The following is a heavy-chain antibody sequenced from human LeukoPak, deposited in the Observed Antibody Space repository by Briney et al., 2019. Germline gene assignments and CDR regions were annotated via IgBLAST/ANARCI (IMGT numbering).Heavy chain of an antibody. J-gene: IGHJ4*02. CDR1: GFSFNNYA. Sequence: EGSLTLSCAASGFSFNNYALSWGLQPPAQRVEEVLGRIYSGGSTNYAHSVNGRFTISIDSSKNELYLHMDSLRVEDTPLYHCAKDRVDLWSGYYRYFDYWGQGTLVTVSS. CDR3: AKDRVDLWSGYYRYFDY. CDR2: RIYSGGST. D-gene: IGHD3-3*01. V-gene: IGHV3-23*01.